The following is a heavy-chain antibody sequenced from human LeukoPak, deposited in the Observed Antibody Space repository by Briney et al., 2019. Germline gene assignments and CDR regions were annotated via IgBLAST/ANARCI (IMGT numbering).Heavy chain of an antibody. Sequence: ASVKDSCKASGYTFTSYYMHWVRQAPGQGLEWMGIINPSGGSTSYAQKFQGRVTMTRDTSTSTVYMELSSLRSEDTAVYYCARALRVGGFDPWGQGTLVTVSS. CDR3: ARALRVGGFDP. CDR1: GYTFTSYY. CDR2: INPSGGST. V-gene: IGHV1-46*01. J-gene: IGHJ5*02.